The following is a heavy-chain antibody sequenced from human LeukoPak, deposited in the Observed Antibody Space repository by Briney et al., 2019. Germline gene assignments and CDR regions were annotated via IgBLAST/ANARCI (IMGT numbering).Heavy chain of an antibody. D-gene: IGHD1-26*01. V-gene: IGHV3-15*07. CDR1: GFTFSNAW. J-gene: IGHJ1*01. CDR3: TTDMGATEYFQH. CDR2: IKSKTDGGTT. Sequence: GGSLRLSCAASGFTFSNAWMNWARQAPGKGLEWVGRIKSKTDGGTTDYAAPVKGRFTISRDDSKNTLYLQMNSLKTEDTAVYYCTTDMGATEYFQHWGQGTLVTVSS.